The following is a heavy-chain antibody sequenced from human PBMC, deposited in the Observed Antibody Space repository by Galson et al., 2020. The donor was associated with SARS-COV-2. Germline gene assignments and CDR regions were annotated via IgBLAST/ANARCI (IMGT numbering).Heavy chain of an antibody. V-gene: IGHV4-34*01. CDR3: ARAPSYCSGGSCHFDT. D-gene: IGHD2-15*01. Sequence: SETLSLSCTVYGGAFSGFYWGWIRQPPGKGLEWLGEIKHTGKVNYNPSLKSRVTISVDTSRNRFSLEMDSVTAADTAVYYCARAPSYCSGGSCHFDTWGQGRLVSV. CDR1: GGAFSGFY. CDR2: IKHTGKV. J-gene: IGHJ5*02.